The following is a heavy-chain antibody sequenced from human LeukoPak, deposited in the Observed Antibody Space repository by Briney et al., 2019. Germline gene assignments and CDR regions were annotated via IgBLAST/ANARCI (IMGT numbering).Heavy chain of an antibody. V-gene: IGHV1-58*01. CDR2: IVVGSGNT. Sequence: ASVKVSCKASGFTFTSSAVQWVRQARGQRLEWIGWIVVGSGNTNYAQKFQERVTITRDMSTSTAYMELSSLRSEDTAVYYCAAGYDFWGGYYIFDYWGQGTLVTVSS. J-gene: IGHJ4*02. CDR1: GFTFTSSA. CDR3: AAGYDFWGGYYIFDY. D-gene: IGHD3-3*01.